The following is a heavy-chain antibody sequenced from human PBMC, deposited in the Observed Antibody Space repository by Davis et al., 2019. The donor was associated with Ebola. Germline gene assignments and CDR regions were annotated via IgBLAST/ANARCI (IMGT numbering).Heavy chain of an antibody. CDR2: INTRGDAR. J-gene: IGHJ4*02. CDR1: GFTSTSYS. CDR3: VRDYLFAFDS. V-gene: IGHV3-48*02. Sequence: PGGSLRLSCVPSGFTSTSYSFNWIRQTPGKGLEWIAHINTRGDARVYADSVRGRFTISRDDAANSLSLQMDSLKHEDTAVYYCVRDYLFAFDSWGQGTPVTVSS. D-gene: IGHD3-10*02.